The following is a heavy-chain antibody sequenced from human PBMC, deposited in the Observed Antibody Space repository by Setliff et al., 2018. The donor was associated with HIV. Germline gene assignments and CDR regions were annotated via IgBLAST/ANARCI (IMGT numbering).Heavy chain of an antibody. CDR2: INTNTGSP. V-gene: IGHV7-4-1*02. CDR3: ARALYGDYGGDINWFDP. D-gene: IGHD4-17*01. CDR1: GYTFINYA. Sequence: ASVKVSCKASGYTFINYAMNWVRQAPGQGLEWMGWINTNTGSPTYAQAFTGRFVFSVDTSVTTAYLQISSLRAEDTAVYYCARALYGDYGGDINWFDPWGQGTLVTVSS. J-gene: IGHJ5*02.